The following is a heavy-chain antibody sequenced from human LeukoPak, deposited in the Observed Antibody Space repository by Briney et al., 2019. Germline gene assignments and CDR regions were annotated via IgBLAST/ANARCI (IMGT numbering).Heavy chain of an antibody. CDR2: IYYSGST. J-gene: IGHJ6*03. Sequence: SETLSLTCTVSGGSISSSSYYWGWIRQPPGKGLEWIGSIYYSGSTYYNPSLKSRVTISVDTSKNQFSLKLSSVTAADTAVYYCAREGSYSVLSYYYYYYMDVWGKGTTVTISS. D-gene: IGHD2-15*01. V-gene: IGHV4-39*07. CDR1: GGSISSSSYY. CDR3: AREGSYSVLSYYYYYYMDV.